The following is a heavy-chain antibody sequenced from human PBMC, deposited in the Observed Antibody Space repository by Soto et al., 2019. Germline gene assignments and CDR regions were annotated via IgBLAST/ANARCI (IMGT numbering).Heavy chain of an antibody. D-gene: IGHD3-10*01. CDR3: ARFYGNAFDV. Sequence: SETLSLTCTVSGGSIGSYHWSWIRQPAGKGLEWIGRLYAGGSTDYNPFLRSRVTMSVDTSKNHFALKVNSVTAADTAVYYCARFYGNAFDVWGRGTVVTVSS. CDR1: GGSIGSYH. J-gene: IGHJ3*01. V-gene: IGHV4-4*07. CDR2: LYAGGST.